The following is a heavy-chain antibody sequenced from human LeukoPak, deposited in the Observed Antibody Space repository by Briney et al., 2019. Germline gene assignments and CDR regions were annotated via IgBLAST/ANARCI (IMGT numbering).Heavy chain of an antibody. V-gene: IGHV4-59*01. CDR3: ARGGGYNWFDP. CDR2: IYYSGST. Sequence: SETLSLTCTVSGGSISNYFWTWIRQPPGKGLEWIGYIYYSGSTNYNPSLKSRVTISVDTSKSQFSLKLSSVTAADTAVYYCARGGGYNWFDPWGQGTLVTVSS. CDR1: GGSISNYF. J-gene: IGHJ5*02. D-gene: IGHD1-26*01.